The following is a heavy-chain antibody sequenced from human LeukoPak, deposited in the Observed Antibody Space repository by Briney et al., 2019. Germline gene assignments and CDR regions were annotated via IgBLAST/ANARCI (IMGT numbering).Heavy chain of an antibody. CDR3: AKGHTREQYFQH. Sequence: GGSLRLSCAASGFTFDDYSMHWVRQAPGKGLEWVSLISWDGGSTYYADSVKGRFTISRDNSKNSLYLQMNSLRTEDTALYYCAKGHTREQYFQHWGQGTLVTVSS. CDR1: GFTFDDYS. D-gene: IGHD2-2*01. J-gene: IGHJ1*01. CDR2: ISWDGGST. V-gene: IGHV3-43*01.